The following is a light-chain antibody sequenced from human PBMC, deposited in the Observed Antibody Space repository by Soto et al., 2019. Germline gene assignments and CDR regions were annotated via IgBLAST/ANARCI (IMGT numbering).Light chain of an antibody. V-gene: IGKV1-5*03. CDR3: QQYNSYPLT. J-gene: IGKJ4*01. Sequence: DIQMTQSPSTLSASVGDRVTITCRASQSISSWLAWYRQKPGKAPKLLIYKASSLESGVPSRFSGSGSGAAFTLTISSLQPDDFATYYCQQYNSYPLTFGGGTKVDIK. CDR1: QSISSW. CDR2: KAS.